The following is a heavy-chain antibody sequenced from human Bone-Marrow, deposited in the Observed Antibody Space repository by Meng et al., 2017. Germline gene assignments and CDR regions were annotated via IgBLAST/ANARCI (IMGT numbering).Heavy chain of an antibody. CDR1: GFTFSSYG. J-gene: IGHJ3*02. CDR2: IWYDGSNK. V-gene: IGHV3-33*01. Sequence: GGSLRFSCAASGFTFSSYGMHWVRQAPGKGLEWVAVIWYDGSNKYYADSVKGRFTISRDNSKNTLYLQMNSLRAEDTAVYYCARVGGVTMGAFDIWGQGTMVTVSS. D-gene: IGHD3-10*01. CDR3: ARVGGVTMGAFDI.